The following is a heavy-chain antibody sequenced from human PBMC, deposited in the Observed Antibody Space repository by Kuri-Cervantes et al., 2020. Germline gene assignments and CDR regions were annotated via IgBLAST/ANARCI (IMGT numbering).Heavy chain of an antibody. J-gene: IGHJ4*02. CDR1: GGSISSSSYY. V-gene: IGHV4-39*07. D-gene: IGHD1-26*01. CDR2: IYYSGST. CDR3: ASMGKGGSLAY. Sequence: SETLSLTCTVSGGSISSSSYYWGWIRQSPGKGLEWIGSIYYSGSTYYNPSLKSRVTISVDTSKNQFSLKLSSVTAADTAVYYCASMGKGGSLAYWGQGTLVTVSS.